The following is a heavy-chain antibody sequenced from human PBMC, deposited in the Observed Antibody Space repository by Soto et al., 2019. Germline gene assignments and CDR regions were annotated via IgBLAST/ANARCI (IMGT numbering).Heavy chain of an antibody. Sequence: KPGGSLRLSCAASGFTFSNAWMSWVRQAPGKGLEWVGRIKSKTDGGTTDYAAPAKGRFTISRDDSKNTLYLQMNSLKTEDTAVYYCTTEYYDFWSGYYPYYYYGMDVWGQGTTVTVS. D-gene: IGHD3-3*01. V-gene: IGHV3-15*01. CDR2: IKSKTDGGTT. J-gene: IGHJ6*02. CDR3: TTEYYDFWSGYYPYYYYGMDV. CDR1: GFTFSNAW.